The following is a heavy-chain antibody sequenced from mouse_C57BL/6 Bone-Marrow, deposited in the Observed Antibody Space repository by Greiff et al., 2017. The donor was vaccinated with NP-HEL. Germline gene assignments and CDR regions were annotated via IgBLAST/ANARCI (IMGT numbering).Heavy chain of an antibody. J-gene: IGHJ3*01. Sequence: QVQLKQSGAELVKPGASVKISCKASGYEFSNYWMNWVKQRPGKGLEWIGQIYPGDGDTNYNGKFKDKATLTADKSSSTAYMQLSRLSSEDSAVYFCARGANWGQGTRVTVSA. CDR1: GYEFSNYW. V-gene: IGHV1-80*01. CDR2: IYPGDGDT. CDR3: ARGAN.